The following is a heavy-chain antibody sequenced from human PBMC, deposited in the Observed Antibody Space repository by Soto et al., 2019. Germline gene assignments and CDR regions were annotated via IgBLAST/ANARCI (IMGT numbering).Heavy chain of an antibody. J-gene: IGHJ6*02. Sequence: QVQLVQSGAEVKKPGSSVKVSCKASGGTFSSYAISWVRQAPGQGLEWMGGIIPIFGTANYAQKFQGRVTITEDKSTSTAYMELSSLRSEDTAVYYCARDMLLQIPYYYYYGMDVWGQGTMVTVSS. CDR2: IIPIFGTA. V-gene: IGHV1-69*06. CDR1: GGTFSSYA. CDR3: ARDMLLQIPYYYYYGMDV. D-gene: IGHD1-26*01.